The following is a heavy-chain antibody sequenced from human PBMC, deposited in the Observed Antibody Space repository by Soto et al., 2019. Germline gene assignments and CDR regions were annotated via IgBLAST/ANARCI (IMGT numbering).Heavy chain of an antibody. J-gene: IGHJ5*02. CDR2: INPNSGGT. D-gene: IGHD6-6*01. Sequence: ASVKVSCKASGYTFTGYYMHWVRQAPGQGLEWMGWINPNSGGTNYAQKFQGRVTMTRDTSISIAYMELSRLRSDDTAVYYCARRILAARNWFDPWGQGTLVTVSS. V-gene: IGHV1-2*02. CDR1: GYTFTGYY. CDR3: ARRILAARNWFDP.